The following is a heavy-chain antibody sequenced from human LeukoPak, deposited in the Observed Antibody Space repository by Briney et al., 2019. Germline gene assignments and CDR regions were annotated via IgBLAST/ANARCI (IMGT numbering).Heavy chain of an antibody. V-gene: IGHV1-18*01. J-gene: IGHJ4*02. D-gene: IGHD4-23*01. CDR1: GYTFTSYG. CDR3: AGEGYGGNPQFDY. CDR2: ISAYNGNT. Sequence: ASVKVSCKASGYTFTSYGISWVRQAPGQGLEWMGWISAYNGNTNYAQKFQGRVTITADESTSTAYMELSSLRSEDTAVYYCAGEGYGGNPQFDYWGQGTLVTVSS.